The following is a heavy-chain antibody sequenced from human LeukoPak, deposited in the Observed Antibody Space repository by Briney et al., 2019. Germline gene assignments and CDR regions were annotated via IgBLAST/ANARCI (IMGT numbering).Heavy chain of an antibody. J-gene: IGHJ4*02. Sequence: SVKVSCKASGGTFSSYAISWVRQAPGQGLEWMGGIIPIFGTANYAQKFQGRVTITADESTSTAYMELSSLRSEDTAVYYCARSRARYFDWLLHFDYWGQGTLVTVSS. CDR1: GGTFSSYA. CDR2: IIPIFGTA. D-gene: IGHD3-9*01. CDR3: ARSRARYFDWLLHFDY. V-gene: IGHV1-69*13.